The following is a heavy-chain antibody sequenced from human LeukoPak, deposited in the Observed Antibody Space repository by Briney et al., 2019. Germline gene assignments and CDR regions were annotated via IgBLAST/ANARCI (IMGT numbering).Heavy chain of an antibody. Sequence: SETLSLTCAVYGGSFTGYYWSWIRQPPGKGLEWIGEGDHTGGTKYNPSLKSRVTISVDTSKNQFSLKLSSVTAADTAVYYCARHHYYDFWSGYSDYWGQGTLVTVSS. D-gene: IGHD3-3*01. V-gene: IGHV4-34*01. CDR1: GGSFTGYY. CDR3: ARHHYYDFWSGYSDY. J-gene: IGHJ4*02. CDR2: GDHTGGT.